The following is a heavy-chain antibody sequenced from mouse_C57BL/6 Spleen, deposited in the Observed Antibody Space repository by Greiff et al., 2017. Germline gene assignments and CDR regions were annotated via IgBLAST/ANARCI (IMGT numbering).Heavy chain of an antibody. CDR3: ALWLRRGYFDY. Sequence: EVQLQQSGPELVKPGASVKISCKASGYTFTDYYMNWVKQSHGKSLEWIGDINPNNGGTSYNQKFKGKATLTVDKSSSTAYMELRSLTSEDSAVYYCALWLRRGYFDYWGQGTTLTVSS. V-gene: IGHV1-26*01. J-gene: IGHJ2*01. D-gene: IGHD2-2*01. CDR2: INPNNGGT. CDR1: GYTFTDYY.